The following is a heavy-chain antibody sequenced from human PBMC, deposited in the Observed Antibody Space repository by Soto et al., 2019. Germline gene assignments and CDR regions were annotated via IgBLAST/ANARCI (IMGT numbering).Heavy chain of an antibody. V-gene: IGHV3-33*01. Sequence: GGSLRLSCAASGFTFSSYGMHWVRQAPGKGLEWVAVIWYDGSNKYYADSVKGRFTISRDNSKNTLYLQMNSLRAEDTAVYYCARVMVDIVTYYYYYMDVWGKGTTVTVSS. J-gene: IGHJ6*03. CDR3: ARVMVDIVTYYYYYMDV. CDR1: GFTFSSYG. D-gene: IGHD3-9*01. CDR2: IWYDGSNK.